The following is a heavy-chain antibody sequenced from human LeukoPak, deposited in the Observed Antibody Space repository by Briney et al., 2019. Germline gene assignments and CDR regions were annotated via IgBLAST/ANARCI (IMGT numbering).Heavy chain of an antibody. J-gene: IGHJ5*02. CDR3: ARYLDYYGSGSGGDWFDP. Sequence: SETLSLTCTVSGGSISSSSYYWGWIRQPPGKGLEWIGSIYYSGNTYYNPSLKSRVTISVDTSKNQFSLKLSSVTAADTAVYYCARYLDYYGSGSGGDWFDPWGQGTLVTVSS. CDR1: GGSISSSSYY. D-gene: IGHD3-10*01. V-gene: IGHV4-39*07. CDR2: IYYSGNT.